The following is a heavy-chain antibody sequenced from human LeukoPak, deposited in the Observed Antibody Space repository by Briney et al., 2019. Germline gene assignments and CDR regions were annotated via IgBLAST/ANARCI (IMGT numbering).Heavy chain of an antibody. V-gene: IGHV4-34*01. D-gene: IGHD4-17*01. CDR2: INHSGST. CDR3: ARGKPTVTAYYYYYYMDV. J-gene: IGHJ6*03. CDR1: GGSFSGYY. Sequence: SETLSLTCAVSGGSFSGYYWSWIRQPPGKGLEWIGEINHSGSTNYNPSLKSRVTISVDTSKNQFSLKLSSVTAADTAVYYCARGKPTVTAYYYYYYMDVWGKGTTVTVSS.